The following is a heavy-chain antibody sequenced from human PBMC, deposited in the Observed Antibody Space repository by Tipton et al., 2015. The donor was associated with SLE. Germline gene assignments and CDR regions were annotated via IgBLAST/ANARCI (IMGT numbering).Heavy chain of an antibody. V-gene: IGHV4-34*12. CDR1: GESFNGYF. Sequence: TLSLTCAVYGESFNGYFWTWIRQPPGKGLEWIAEIIHSGVTNYNPSLRSRVTISVDMSKNQVSLKLSSVTAADTAVYYCARHRVLDYWGQGTLVTVSS. CDR3: ARHRVLDY. J-gene: IGHJ4*02. D-gene: IGHD1-14*01. CDR2: IIHSGVT.